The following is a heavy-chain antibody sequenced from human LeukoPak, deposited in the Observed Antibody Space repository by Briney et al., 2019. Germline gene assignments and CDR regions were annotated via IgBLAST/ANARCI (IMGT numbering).Heavy chain of an antibody. CDR1: GGSISSSSYY. D-gene: IGHD5-18*01. V-gene: IGHV4-39*01. J-gene: IGHJ4*02. CDR3: ARQTRYNYGPAFDF. Sequence: SETLSLTCTVSGGSISSSSYYWGWIRQPPGKGLEWIGSIFYSGSTFYNPSLKSRATMSVDTSKNQFSLRLSSVTAADTAVYYCARQTRYNYGPAFDFWGQGALVTVSS. CDR2: IFYSGST.